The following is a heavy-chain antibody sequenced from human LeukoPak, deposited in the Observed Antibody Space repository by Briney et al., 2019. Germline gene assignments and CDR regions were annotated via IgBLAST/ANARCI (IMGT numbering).Heavy chain of an antibody. Sequence: ASVNVSCKASGYTFTSYYRLWVRQAPGQGLEWMGIINPSGGSTSYAQKFKGRVTMTRDTSTSTVYMELSSLRSEDTAVYYCAPAKLGIFILDYWGQGTLVTVSS. CDR2: INPSGGST. CDR1: GYTFTSYY. CDR3: APAKLGIFILDY. V-gene: IGHV1-46*03. J-gene: IGHJ4*02. D-gene: IGHD7-27*01.